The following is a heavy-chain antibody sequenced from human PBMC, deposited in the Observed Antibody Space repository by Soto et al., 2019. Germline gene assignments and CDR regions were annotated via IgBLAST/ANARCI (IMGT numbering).Heavy chain of an antibody. D-gene: IGHD2-2*01. J-gene: IGHJ5*02. CDR1: GFTFSSYW. CDR3: ARPGIVVVPAAPESWFDP. CDR2: INSDGSST. Sequence: GGSLRLSCAASGFTFSSYWMHWVRPAPGKGLVWVSRINSDGSSTSYADSVKGRFTISRDNAKNTLYLQMNSLRAEDTAVYYCARPGIVVVPAAPESWFDPWGQGTLVTVSS. V-gene: IGHV3-74*01.